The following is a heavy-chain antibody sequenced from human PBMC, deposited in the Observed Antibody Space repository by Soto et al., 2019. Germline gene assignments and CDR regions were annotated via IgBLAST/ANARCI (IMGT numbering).Heavy chain of an antibody. CDR2: ISAYNGNR. Sequence: ASVRVSCKTSGYTFTSHAITWVRQAPGQGLEWMGWISAYNGNRIYAQMLQGRVTMTTDMSTSTAYMELRSLSSDDTAVYYCARDSFPVSGSYNHYYYGMDVWGQGTTVTVSS. V-gene: IGHV1-18*01. D-gene: IGHD1-26*01. J-gene: IGHJ6*02. CDR1: GYTFTSHA. CDR3: ARDSFPVSGSYNHYYYGMDV.